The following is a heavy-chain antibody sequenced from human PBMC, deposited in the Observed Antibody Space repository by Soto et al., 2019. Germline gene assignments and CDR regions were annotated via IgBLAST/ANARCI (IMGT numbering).Heavy chain of an antibody. CDR2: IIPIFGTA. V-gene: IGHV1-69*06. Sequence: GASVKVSCKASGGTFSSYAISWVRQAPGQGLEWMGGIIPIFGTANYAQKFQGRVTITADKSTSTAYMELSSLRSEDTAVYYCARGAPHTVVVTAGHFDYWGQGTLVTVSS. CDR3: ARGAPHTVVVTAGHFDY. J-gene: IGHJ4*02. CDR1: GGTFSSYA. D-gene: IGHD2-21*02.